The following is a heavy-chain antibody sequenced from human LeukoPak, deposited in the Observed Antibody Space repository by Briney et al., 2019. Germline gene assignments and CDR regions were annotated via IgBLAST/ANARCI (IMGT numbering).Heavy chain of an antibody. D-gene: IGHD6-19*01. V-gene: IGHV3-7*01. CDR3: ARALIEVAGTKEFYFDY. J-gene: IGHJ4*02. CDR1: GFTFSSHW. CDR2: IKQDAGEK. Sequence: GGSLRLSCAASGFTFSSHWMRWVRQAPGKGLEWVAYIKQDAGEKYYVVSMKGRFTISRHNAKNSLYLQMNSMRAEDTAVYYCARALIEVAGTKEFYFDYCGQGTLLTVSS.